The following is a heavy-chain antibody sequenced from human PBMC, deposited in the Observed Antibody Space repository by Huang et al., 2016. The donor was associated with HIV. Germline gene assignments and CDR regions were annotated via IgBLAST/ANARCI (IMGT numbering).Heavy chain of an antibody. D-gene: IGHD2-21*01. CDR2: IRGSGSTT. CDR3: ATDPDRNYGTDWDESYY. Sequence: EVQLLESGGGLVEPGRSLRSSCAASGFRFSTYAMSWGGQVPGKGLEWVSSIRGSGSTTYYADSVKGRFTISRDNSKNTLYLQIHRLTAEDTAMYYCATDPDRNYGTDWDESYYWGQGTLVTVSS. V-gene: IGHV3-23*01. CDR1: GFRFSTYA. J-gene: IGHJ4*02.